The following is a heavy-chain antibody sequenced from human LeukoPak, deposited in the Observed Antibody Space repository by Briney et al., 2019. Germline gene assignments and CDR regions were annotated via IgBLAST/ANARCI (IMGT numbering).Heavy chain of an antibody. V-gene: IGHV3-23*01. D-gene: IGHD5-18*01. J-gene: IGHJ4*02. CDR3: AKDRGYSYGISEY. CDR1: GFTFSTFA. CDR2: ISETGRST. Sequence: GGSLRLSCAASGFTFSTFAMNWVRQAPGKGLEWVSTISETGRSTYYADSVKGQFTISRDNSKNTLYLQMNSLRAEDTAVYYCAKDRGYSYGISEYWGQGTLVTVSS.